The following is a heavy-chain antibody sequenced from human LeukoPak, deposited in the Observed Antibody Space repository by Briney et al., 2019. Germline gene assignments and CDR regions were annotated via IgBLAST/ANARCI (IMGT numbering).Heavy chain of an antibody. V-gene: IGHV4-4*07. D-gene: IGHD3-22*01. Sequence: SETLSLTRTVSGGSISSYYWSWIRQPAGKGLEWIGRIYTSGSTNYNPSLKSRVTISVDKSKNQFSLKLSSVTAADTAVYYCARAKRGSGYYDYWGQGTLVTVSS. CDR3: ARAKRGSGYYDY. CDR2: IYTSGST. CDR1: GGSISSYY. J-gene: IGHJ4*02.